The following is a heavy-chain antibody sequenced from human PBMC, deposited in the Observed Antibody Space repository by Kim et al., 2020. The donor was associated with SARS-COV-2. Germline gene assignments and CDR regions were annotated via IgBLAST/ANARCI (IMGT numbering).Heavy chain of an antibody. CDR3: ARSGYYYDSSGPPVCAFDI. V-gene: IGHV3-48*02. J-gene: IGHJ3*02. Sequence: GGSLRLSCAASGFTFSSYSMNWVRQAPGKGLEWVSYISSSSSTIYYADSVKGRFTISRDNAKNSLYLQMNSLRDEDTAVYYCARSGYYYDSSGPPVCAFDIWGQGTMVTVSS. D-gene: IGHD3-22*01. CDR1: GFTFSSYS. CDR2: ISSSSSTI.